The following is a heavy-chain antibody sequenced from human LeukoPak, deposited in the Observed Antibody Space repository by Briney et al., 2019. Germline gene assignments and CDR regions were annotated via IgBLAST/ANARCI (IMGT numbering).Heavy chain of an antibody. CDR1: GYSISSGYY. CDR3: ASETFSDAFDI. Sequence: SETLSLTCTVSGYSISSGYYWGWIRQPPGKGLEWIGSIYHSGSTYYNPSLKSRVTISVDTSKNQFSLKLSSVTAADTAVYYCASETFSDAFDIWGQGTMVTVSS. J-gene: IGHJ3*02. CDR2: IYHSGST. V-gene: IGHV4-38-2*02.